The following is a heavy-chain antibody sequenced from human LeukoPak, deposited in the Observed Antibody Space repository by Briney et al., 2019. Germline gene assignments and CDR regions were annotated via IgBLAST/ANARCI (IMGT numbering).Heavy chain of an antibody. CDR2: ISAYNGNT. CDR1: GYTFTSYG. D-gene: IGHD3-22*01. V-gene: IGHV1-18*01. J-gene: IGHJ1*01. Sequence: ASVKVSCKASGYTFTSYGIGWVRQAPGQGLEWMGWISAYNGNTNYAQKLQGRVTMTTDTSTSTAYMELRSLRSDDTAVYYCASDVDYYDSSGQGFQHWGQGTLVTVSS. CDR3: ASDVDYYDSSGQGFQH.